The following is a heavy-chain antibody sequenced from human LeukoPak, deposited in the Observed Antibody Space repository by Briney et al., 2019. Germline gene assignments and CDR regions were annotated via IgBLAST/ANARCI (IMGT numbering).Heavy chain of an antibody. CDR1: GFTFDDYA. V-gene: IGHV3-9*01. CDR2: ISWNSGSI. J-gene: IGHJ3*02. D-gene: IGHD3-10*01. CDR3: AKASRGSGILRPDAFDI. Sequence: PGRSLRLSCAASGFTFDDYAMHWVRQAPGKGLEWVSGISWNSGSIGYADSVKGRFTISRDNAKNSLYLQMNSLRAEDTALYYCAKASRGSGILRPDAFDIWGQGTMVTVSS.